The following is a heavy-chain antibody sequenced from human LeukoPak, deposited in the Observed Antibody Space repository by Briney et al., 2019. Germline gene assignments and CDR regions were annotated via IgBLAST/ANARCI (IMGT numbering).Heavy chain of an antibody. CDR1: GDSISSGGYS. J-gene: IGHJ3*02. V-gene: IGHV3-21*01. CDR3: ARDRPYSGYDLHAFDI. CDR2: ISSSSSYI. D-gene: IGHD5-12*01. Sequence: ETLSLTCAVSGDSISSGGYSWSWIRQTPGKGLEWVSSISSSSSYIYYADSVKGRFTISRDNAKNSLYLQMNSLRAEDTAVYYCARDRPYSGYDLHAFDIWGQGTMVTVSS.